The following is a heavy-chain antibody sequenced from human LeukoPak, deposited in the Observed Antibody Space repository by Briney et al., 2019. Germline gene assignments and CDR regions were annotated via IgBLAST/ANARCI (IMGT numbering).Heavy chain of an antibody. Sequence: GGSLRLSCAASGFTFSNAWMSWVRQAPGKGLEWVGRIKSKTDGGTTDNAAPAKGRFTISRDDSKNTLYLQMNSLKTEDTAVYYCTTDIYRLWFFDYWGQGTLVTVSS. CDR1: GFTFSNAW. V-gene: IGHV3-15*01. D-gene: IGHD3-10*01. CDR3: TTDIYRLWFFDY. CDR2: IKSKTDGGTT. J-gene: IGHJ4*02.